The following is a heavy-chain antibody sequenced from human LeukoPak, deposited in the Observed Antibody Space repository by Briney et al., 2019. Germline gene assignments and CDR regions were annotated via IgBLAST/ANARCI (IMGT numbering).Heavy chain of an antibody. CDR3: ARGPPNWGYDY. J-gene: IGHJ4*02. V-gene: IGHV1-8*01. D-gene: IGHD7-27*01. CDR2: MSPNSGDT. Sequence: ASVKVSCKASGYTFTSYDFNWVRQATGQRPEWMGWMSPNSGDTGYAQKFQDRVTMTRNTSISTAYMELSSLRSDDSAVYYCARGPPNWGYDYWGPGTLVTVSS. CDR1: GYTFTSYD.